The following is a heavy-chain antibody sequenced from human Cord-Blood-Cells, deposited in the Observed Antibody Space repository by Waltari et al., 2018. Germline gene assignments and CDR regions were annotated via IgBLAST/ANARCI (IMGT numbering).Heavy chain of an antibody. CDR2: ISSSSSYI. CDR3: ARDPSGEGYFDY. J-gene: IGHJ4*02. Sequence: EVQMVESGGGLVKPGGSLRLSCAASGFTFSSYSMNWVRQAPGKGLEWVSSISSSSSYIYYADSVKGRFTISRDNAKNSLYLQMNSLRAEDTAVYYCARDPSGEGYFDYWGQGTLVTVSS. CDR1: GFTFSSYS. V-gene: IGHV3-21*01. D-gene: IGHD7-27*01.